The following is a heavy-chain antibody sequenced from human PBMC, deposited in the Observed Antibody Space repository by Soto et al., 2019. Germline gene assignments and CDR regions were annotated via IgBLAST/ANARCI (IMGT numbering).Heavy chain of an antibody. J-gene: IGHJ4*02. CDR3: AKDLFAGITTAATN. V-gene: IGHV3-23*01. CDR1: GFTFSNYA. D-gene: IGHD6-13*01. Sequence: PGGSLRLSCAASGFTFSNYAVTWVRQAPGKGLEWVSGISGSGESTYYADSVEGRFTISRDNSKNTLYLQMSGLRAEDTAVYYCAKDLFAGITTAATNWGQGTLVTVSS. CDR2: ISGSGEST.